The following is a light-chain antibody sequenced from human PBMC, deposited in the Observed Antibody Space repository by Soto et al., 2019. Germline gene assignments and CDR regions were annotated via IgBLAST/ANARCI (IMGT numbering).Light chain of an antibody. CDR2: DAS. J-gene: IGKJ2*01. CDR1: QDIINY. V-gene: IGKV1-33*01. CDR3: QPYDKLPPT. Sequence: DIQRTQFPSSLSASVGDRVTITCPASQDIINYLNWYQQNPGKAPKLLIYDASNLETGVPSRFSGSGSGTDFPFTISSLQPEDIATYFCQPYDKLPPTFGRGTKLEIK.